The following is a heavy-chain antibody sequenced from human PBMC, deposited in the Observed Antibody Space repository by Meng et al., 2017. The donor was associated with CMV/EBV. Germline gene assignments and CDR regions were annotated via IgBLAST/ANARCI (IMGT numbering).Heavy chain of an antibody. D-gene: IGHD3-3*01. CDR1: GFTFSDYY. CDR3: ARDYEVSVRTYYDFWSGYSGNYYYGMDV. CDR2: ISSSGSTI. J-gene: IGHJ6*02. Sequence: GGSLRLSCAASGFTFSDYYMSWIRQAPGKGLEWVSYISSSGSTIYYADYVKGRFTISRDNAKNSLYLQMNSLRAEDTAVYYCARDYEVSVRTYYDFWSGYSGNYYYGMDVWGQGTTVTVSS. V-gene: IGHV3-11*04.